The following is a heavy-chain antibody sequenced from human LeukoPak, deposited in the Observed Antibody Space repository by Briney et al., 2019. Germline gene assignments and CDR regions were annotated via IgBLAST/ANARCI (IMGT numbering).Heavy chain of an antibody. CDR3: ARNYDFWSGYDPNWFDP. Sequence: ASVKLSCKASGYTFTCYYMHWVRQAPGQGLEWMGWVNPNSGGTNYAQKFQGKVTMTRDTSIRTAYMELSRLRSDDTAVYYCARNYDFWSGYDPNWFDPWGQGTLVTVSS. V-gene: IGHV1-2*02. CDR2: VNPNSGGT. D-gene: IGHD3-3*01. CDR1: GYTFTCYY. J-gene: IGHJ5*02.